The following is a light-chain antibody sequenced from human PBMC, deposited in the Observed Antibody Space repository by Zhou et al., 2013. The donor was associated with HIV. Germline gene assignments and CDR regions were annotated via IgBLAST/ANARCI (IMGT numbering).Light chain of an antibody. J-gene: IGKJ4*01. CDR1: QSISNY. CDR2: AAS. CDR3: QQYDVLPLT. Sequence: DIQMTQSPSSLSASVGDRVTITCRASQSISNYLNWYQQKPGKAPNLLIYAASSLQSGVPSRFSGSGSGTDFTLTISSLQPEDIATFYCQQYDVLPLTFGGGTKVEIK. V-gene: IGKV1-33*01.